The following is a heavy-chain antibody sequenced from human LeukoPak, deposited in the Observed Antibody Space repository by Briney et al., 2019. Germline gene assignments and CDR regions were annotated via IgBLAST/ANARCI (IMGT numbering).Heavy chain of an antibody. CDR1: GGSLTNYY. CDR3: ARDLMYSSGWYPHFDY. J-gene: IGHJ4*02. CDR2: MHYSGST. D-gene: IGHD6-19*01. Sequence: SETLSLTCTVSGGSLTNYYWSWIRQPPGKGLEWIGYMHYSGSTNYNPSLKSRVTMSVDMSKNQFSLKLSSVTAADTAVYYCARDLMYSSGWYPHFDYWGQGTLVTVSS. V-gene: IGHV4-59*12.